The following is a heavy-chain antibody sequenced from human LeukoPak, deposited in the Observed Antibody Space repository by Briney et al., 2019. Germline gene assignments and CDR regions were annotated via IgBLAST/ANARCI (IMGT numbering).Heavy chain of an antibody. Sequence: SETLSLTCAAYGGSFSGYYWSWIRQPPGKGLEWIGEINHSGSTNYNPSLKSRVTISVDTSKNQFSLKLSSVTAADTAVYYCARSANKGMGIDCWGQGTLVTVSS. CDR3: ARSANKGMGIDC. V-gene: IGHV4-34*01. D-gene: IGHD4/OR15-4a*01. J-gene: IGHJ4*02. CDR2: INHSGST. CDR1: GGSFSGYY.